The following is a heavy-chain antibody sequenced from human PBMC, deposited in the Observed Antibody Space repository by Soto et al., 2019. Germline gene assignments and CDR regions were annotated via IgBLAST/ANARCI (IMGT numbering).Heavy chain of an antibody. J-gene: IGHJ4*02. Sequence: QVQLGESGGGVVQPGRSLRLSCAASGFTFSSYGMHWVRQAPGKGLEWVAVIWYDGSNKYYADSVKGRFTISRDNSKNTLYLQMNSLRAEDTAVYYCAIAGGYSYGLTFDYWGQGTLVTVSS. D-gene: IGHD5-18*01. CDR3: AIAGGYSYGLTFDY. CDR2: IWYDGSNK. V-gene: IGHV3-33*01. CDR1: GFTFSSYG.